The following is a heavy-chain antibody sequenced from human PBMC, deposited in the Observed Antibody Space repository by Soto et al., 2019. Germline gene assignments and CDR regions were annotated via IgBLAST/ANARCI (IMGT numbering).Heavy chain of an antibody. CDR1: GFTFSSYS. D-gene: IGHD3-22*01. CDR2: ISSSSSYI. J-gene: IGHJ4*02. Sequence: GGSLRLSCAASGFTFSSYSMNWVRQAPGKGLEWVSSISSSSSYIYYADSVKGRFTISRDNAKNSLYLQMNSLRAEDTAVYYCARFDGSGYHLIFDYWGQGTLVTVSS. CDR3: ARFDGSGYHLIFDY. V-gene: IGHV3-21*01.